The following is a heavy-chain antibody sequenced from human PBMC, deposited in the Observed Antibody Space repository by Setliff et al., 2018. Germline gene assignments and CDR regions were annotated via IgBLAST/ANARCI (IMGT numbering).Heavy chain of an antibody. Sequence: SETLSLTCIVSGDSIRSYYYSWIRQPPGKGLEWIGYIYNAVTTKYNPSLGRRVSVSADTSKNQVSLTLNYVTATDTAVYYCARDQFSSGWYGAPESYFDRWGQGILVTVSS. V-gene: IGHV4-59*12. D-gene: IGHD6-19*01. CDR1: GDSIRSYY. CDR2: IYNAVTT. CDR3: ARDQFSSGWYGAPESYFDR. J-gene: IGHJ4*02.